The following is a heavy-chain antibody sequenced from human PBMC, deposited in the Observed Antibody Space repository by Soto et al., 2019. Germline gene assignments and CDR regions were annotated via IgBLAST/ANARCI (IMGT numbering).Heavy chain of an antibody. CDR1: GFTFSSYG. CDR3: VVDTSGLLDY. V-gene: IGHV3-33*03. D-gene: IGHD3-22*01. J-gene: IGHJ4*02. Sequence: GGFLRLSCAASGFTFSSYGMHWVRQAPGKGLEWVAVIWYDGNKKYYGDSVRGRFTISRDNSKNTLYLEMNSLRAEDTAVYYCVVDTSGLLDYWCQGTLVTVSS. CDR2: IWYDGNKK.